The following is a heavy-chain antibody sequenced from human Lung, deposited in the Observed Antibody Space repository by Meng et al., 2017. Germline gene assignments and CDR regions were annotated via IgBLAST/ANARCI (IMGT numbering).Heavy chain of an antibody. V-gene: IGHV1-18*01. D-gene: IGHD6-13*01. J-gene: IGHJ1*01. CDR1: GYTFTSYG. Sequence: QVQLVQSGAEVKKPGASVKVSCEASGYTFTSYGMSWLRQAPGQGLEWMGWISAYNGNTIYAQKVQGRVTMTTDASTNKAYLELRSLRSDDTAVYYCVRDQQLIPAEYFQHWGPGTLVTVSS. CDR2: ISAYNGNT. CDR3: VRDQQLIPAEYFQH.